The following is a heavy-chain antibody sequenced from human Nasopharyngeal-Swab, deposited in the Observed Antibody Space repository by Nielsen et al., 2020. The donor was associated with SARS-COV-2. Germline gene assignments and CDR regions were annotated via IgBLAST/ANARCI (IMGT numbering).Heavy chain of an antibody. CDR2: IYYSGST. V-gene: IGHV4-59*13. D-gene: IGHD5-18*01. CDR1: GGSISSYY. J-gene: IGHJ4*02. Sequence: SETLSLTCTVSGGSISSYYWSWIRQPPGKGLEWIGYIYYSGSTNYNPSLKSRVTISVDTSKNQFSLKLSSVTAADTAVYYCANTGGYSLGFDYWGQGTLVTVSS. CDR3: ANTGGYSLGFDY.